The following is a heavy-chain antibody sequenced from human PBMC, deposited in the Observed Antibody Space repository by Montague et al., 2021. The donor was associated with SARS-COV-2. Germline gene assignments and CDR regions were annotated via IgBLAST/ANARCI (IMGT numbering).Heavy chain of an antibody. CDR3: ARGIGCFDWLLSSPLDV. Sequence: TLSLTCTVSGGSISSGGYYWSWIRQHPGKGLEWIGYIYYSGSTYYNPSLKSRVTISVDTSKNQSSLEVSSVTAADTAVYYCARGIGCFDWLLSSPLDVWGQGTTVTVSS. D-gene: IGHD3-9*01. J-gene: IGHJ6*02. V-gene: IGHV4-31*03. CDR2: IYYSGST. CDR1: GGSISSGGYY.